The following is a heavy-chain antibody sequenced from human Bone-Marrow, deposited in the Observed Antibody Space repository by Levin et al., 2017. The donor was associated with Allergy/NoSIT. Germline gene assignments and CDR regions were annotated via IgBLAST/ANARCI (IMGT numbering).Heavy chain of an antibody. D-gene: IGHD6-25*01. J-gene: IGHJ6*03. CDR1: GYSFTSYW. CDR2: IDPSDSYT. V-gene: IGHV5-10-1*01. CDR3: ARHRPSKQRAGYYYYMDV. Sequence: GESLKISCKGSGYSFTSYWISWVRQMPGKGLEWMGRIDPSDSYTNYSPSFQGHVTISADKSISTAYLQWSSLKASDTAMYYCARHRPSKQRAGYYYYMDVWGKGTTVTVSS.